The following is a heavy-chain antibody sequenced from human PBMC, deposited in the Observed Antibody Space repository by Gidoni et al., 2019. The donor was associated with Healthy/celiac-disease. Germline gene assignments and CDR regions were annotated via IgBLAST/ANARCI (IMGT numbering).Heavy chain of an antibody. CDR3: ARVYHQWELPNYFDY. CDR2: ISAYNGNT. Sequence: QVQLVQSGAEVKKPGASVKVSCTASGYTFTSYGISWVRQAPGQGLEWMGWISAYNGNTNYAQKLQGRVTMTTDTSTSTAYMELRSLRSDDTAVYYCARVYHQWELPNYFDYWGQGTLVTVSS. V-gene: IGHV1-18*01. J-gene: IGHJ4*02. D-gene: IGHD1-26*01. CDR1: GYTFTSYG.